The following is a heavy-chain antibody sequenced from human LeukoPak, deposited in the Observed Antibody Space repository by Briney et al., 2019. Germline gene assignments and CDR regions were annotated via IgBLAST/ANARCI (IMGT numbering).Heavy chain of an antibody. CDR1: GYTFTSYH. V-gene: IGHV1-46*01. CDR2: INPSGGST. J-gene: IGHJ4*02. Sequence: GASVKVSCKASGYTFTSYHMHWVRQAPGQGLEWMGIINPSGGSTSYAQKFQGRVTMTRDTSTSTVYMELSSLRSEDTAVYCCARSGPQYYFDYWGQGTLVTVSS. D-gene: IGHD3-10*01. CDR3: ARSGPQYYFDY.